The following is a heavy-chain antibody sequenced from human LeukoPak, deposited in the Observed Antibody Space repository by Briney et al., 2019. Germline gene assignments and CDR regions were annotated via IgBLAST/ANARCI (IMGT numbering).Heavy chain of an antibody. V-gene: IGHV4-34*01. CDR2: INHSGST. Sequence: KPSETLSLTCAVYGGSFSGYYWSWIRQPPGKGLERIGEINHSGSTSYNPSLKSRVTISVDTSKNQFSLRLSSVTAADTAVYYCARDSYYDFWSGYYRDYYYYMDVWGKGTTVTVSS. D-gene: IGHD3-3*01. J-gene: IGHJ6*03. CDR1: GGSFSGYY. CDR3: ARDSYYDFWSGYYRDYYYYMDV.